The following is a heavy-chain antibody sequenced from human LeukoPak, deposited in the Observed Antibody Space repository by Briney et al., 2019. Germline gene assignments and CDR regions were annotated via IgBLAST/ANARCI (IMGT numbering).Heavy chain of an antibody. CDR2: ISSSPSYI. V-gene: IGHV3-21*01. CDR3: TRVDDTSGSPDDY. Sequence: PGGSLRLSCAASGFTFSSYSMNWVRQAPGKGLEWVSSISSSPSYIYYADSVKGRFTISRDNAKNSLSLQMNSLRAEDTAVYYCTRVDDTSGSPDDYWGQGTLVTVSS. D-gene: IGHD3-10*01. CDR1: GFTFSSYS. J-gene: IGHJ4*02.